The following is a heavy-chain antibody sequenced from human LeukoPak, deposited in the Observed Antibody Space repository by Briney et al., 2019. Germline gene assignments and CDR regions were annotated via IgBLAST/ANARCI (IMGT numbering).Heavy chain of an antibody. Sequence: PSETLSLTCTVSGGSISTYYWSWIRQPAGKGLEWIGRPYISGSPNYNPSLKSRVTMSVDTSKNQFSLKLSSVTAADTAVYYCAKFSDSSGYYFDYWGQGTLVTVSS. J-gene: IGHJ4*02. D-gene: IGHD3-22*01. V-gene: IGHV4-4*07. CDR2: PYISGSP. CDR3: AKFSDSSGYYFDY. CDR1: GGSISTYY.